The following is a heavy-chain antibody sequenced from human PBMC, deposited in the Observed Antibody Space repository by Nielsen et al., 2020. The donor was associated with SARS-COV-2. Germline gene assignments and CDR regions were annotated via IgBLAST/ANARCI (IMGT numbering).Heavy chain of an antibody. CDR3: AKGRAAMVVATTCCYYYGMDV. CDR1: GLIIDDYA. CDR2: SRWYRGSI. D-gene: IGHD2-15*01. Sequence: SHAASGLIIDDYAMHWVRQAPGKGVEWGSGSRWYRGSIGYADSVKGRFTSSRDNAKNSLYLQMYSLRAENTALYYCAKGRAAMVVATTCCYYYGMDVWGQGTTVTVSS. J-gene: IGHJ6*02. V-gene: IGHV3-9*01.